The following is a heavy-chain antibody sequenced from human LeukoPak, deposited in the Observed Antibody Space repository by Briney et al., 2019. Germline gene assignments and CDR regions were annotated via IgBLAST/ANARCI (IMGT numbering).Heavy chain of an antibody. J-gene: IGHJ4*02. CDR2: IYSSGST. CDR3: AGHISGYGSGTDY. V-gene: IGHV4-39*01. D-gene: IGHD3-10*01. CDR1: GDSIGSSYYY. Sequence: SETLSLTCSVSGDSIGSSYYYWGWIRQPPGKGLEWIGTIYSSGSTYYNPSLKSRVTISVDTAKNQFSLRLSSVTAADTAIYYCAGHISGYGSGTDYWGQGTLVTVSS.